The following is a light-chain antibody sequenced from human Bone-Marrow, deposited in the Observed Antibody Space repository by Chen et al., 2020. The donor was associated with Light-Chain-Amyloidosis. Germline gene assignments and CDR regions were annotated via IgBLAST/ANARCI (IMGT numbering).Light chain of an antibody. V-gene: IGKV2-28*01. J-gene: IGKJ2*01. CDR1: QSLQYSNGFNY. CDR3: MQALQTPT. Sequence: DIVMTQSPLSLPVTPGEPASISCRSSQSLQYSNGFNYLDWSLQKPGQSPQLLIYLGSNRAPGVPDRFSGSGSGTAFTLRISRVEAEDVGVYYCMQALQTPTFGQGTKLEIK. CDR2: LGS.